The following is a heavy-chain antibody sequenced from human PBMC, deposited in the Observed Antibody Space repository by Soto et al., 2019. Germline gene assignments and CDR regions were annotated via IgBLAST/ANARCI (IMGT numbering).Heavy chain of an antibody. CDR1: GFTFSSYW. Sequence: GGSLRLSCAASGFTFSSYWMSWVRQAPGKGLEWVANIKQDGSEKYYVDSVKGRFTISRDNAKNSLYLQMNSLRAEDTAVYYCARMGPYMDIVVVVAAPNDAFDIWGQGTTVTVSS. D-gene: IGHD2-15*01. J-gene: IGHJ3*02. CDR3: ARMGPYMDIVVVVAAPNDAFDI. CDR2: IKQDGSEK. V-gene: IGHV3-7*01.